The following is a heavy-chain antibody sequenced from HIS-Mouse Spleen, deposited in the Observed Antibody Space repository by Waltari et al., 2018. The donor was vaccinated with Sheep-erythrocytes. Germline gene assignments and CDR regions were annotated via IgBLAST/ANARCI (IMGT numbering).Heavy chain of an antibody. J-gene: IGHJ4*02. D-gene: IGHD1-26*01. CDR1: GGTFSSYA. CDR3: AQTGATTPHFDY. V-gene: IGHV1-69*04. Sequence: QVQLVQSGAEVKKPGSSVKVSCKASGGTFSSYAISWVRQAPGQGLEVMGRIIPILGIANYAQKFQGRVTITADKSTSTAYMELSSLRSEDTAVYYCAQTGATTPHFDYWGQGTLVTVSS. CDR2: IIPILGIA.